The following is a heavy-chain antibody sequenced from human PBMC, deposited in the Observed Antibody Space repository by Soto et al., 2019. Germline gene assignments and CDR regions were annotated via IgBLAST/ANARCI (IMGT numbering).Heavy chain of an antibody. J-gene: IGHJ4*02. CDR3: ARGNGDYSHY. CDR1: GGSISSYY. CDR2: IYYSGST. D-gene: IGHD4-17*01. Sequence: SETLSLTCTVSGGSISSYYWSWIRQPPGKGLEWIGYIYYSGSTTYNPSLKSRVTISVDTSKNQFSLKLSSVTAADTAVYYCARGNGDYSHYWGQGTLVTVSS. V-gene: IGHV4-59*01.